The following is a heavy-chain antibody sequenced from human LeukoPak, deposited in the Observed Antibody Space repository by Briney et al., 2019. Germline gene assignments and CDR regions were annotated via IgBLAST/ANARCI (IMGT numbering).Heavy chain of an antibody. Sequence: GGSLRLSCAASGFTFSSYSMNWVRQAPGKGLEWVSTISSSSSYIYYADSVKGRFNISRDNAKNSLYLQMNSLRAEDTAVYYCARDSLQYYYDSSGSTNDAFDIWGQGTMVTVSS. V-gene: IGHV3-21*01. CDR1: GFTFSSYS. D-gene: IGHD3-22*01. CDR2: ISSSSSYI. CDR3: ARDSLQYYYDSSGSTNDAFDI. J-gene: IGHJ3*02.